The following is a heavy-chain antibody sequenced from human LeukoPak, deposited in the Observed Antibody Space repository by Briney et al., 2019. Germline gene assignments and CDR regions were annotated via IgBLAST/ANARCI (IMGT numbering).Heavy chain of an antibody. CDR3: ERDRVVVTATYFDY. CDR1: GGSISSYY. CDR2: IYTGRST. D-gene: IGHD2-21*02. Sequence: SETLSLXCTASGGSISSYYWSWIRQPAGKGLEWIGRIYTGRSTNYNPSLKSRVTMSVDTSKNQFSLKLSSVTAADTAVYYCERDRVVVTATYFDYWGQGTLVTVSS. V-gene: IGHV4-4*07. J-gene: IGHJ4*02.